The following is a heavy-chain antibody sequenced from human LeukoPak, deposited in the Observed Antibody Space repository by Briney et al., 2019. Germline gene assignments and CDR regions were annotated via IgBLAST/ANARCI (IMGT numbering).Heavy chain of an antibody. D-gene: IGHD6-13*01. CDR3: TRGIAAPNYFDN. Sequence: ASVKVSCKASGYTFTGYYIHWVRQAPRQGLEWMAWINPNSGGTNYAQKFQGRVTMTTDTSISTAYMELSSLRSDDTALYYCTRGIAAPNYFDNWGQGTLVTVSS. CDR2: INPNSGGT. J-gene: IGHJ4*02. V-gene: IGHV1-2*02. CDR1: GYTFTGYY.